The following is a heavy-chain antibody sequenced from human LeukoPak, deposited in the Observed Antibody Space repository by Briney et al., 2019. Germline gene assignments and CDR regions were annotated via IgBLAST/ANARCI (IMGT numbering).Heavy chain of an antibody. D-gene: IGHD6-19*01. Sequence: PGGSLRLSCAASGFTFSSYWMSWVRQAPGKGLEWVANIKQDGSEKYYVDSVKGRFTISRDNAKNSLYLQMNSLRAEDTAVYYCARGGREQWLLGYYYYYYMDVWGKGTTVTVSS. CDR2: IKQDGSEK. CDR3: ARGGREQWLLGYYYYYYMDV. CDR1: GFTFSSYW. J-gene: IGHJ6*03. V-gene: IGHV3-7*01.